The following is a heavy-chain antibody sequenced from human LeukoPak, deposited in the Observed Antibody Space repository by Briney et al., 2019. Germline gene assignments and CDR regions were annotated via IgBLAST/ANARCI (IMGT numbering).Heavy chain of an antibody. CDR3: ASVPAAGKNWLAP. Sequence: GDPVSLLCGASGFHLNIYWVHWLREARERGRVWASRIKSDGSRTSYAESVKRRFTSSIENAKIPLYLQMNSLRAEDTAVYDCASVPAAGKNWLAPWGQGTVVTVPS. J-gene: IGHJ5*02. CDR2: IKSDGSRT. V-gene: IGHV3-74*01. D-gene: IGHD6-13*01. CDR1: GFHLNIYW.